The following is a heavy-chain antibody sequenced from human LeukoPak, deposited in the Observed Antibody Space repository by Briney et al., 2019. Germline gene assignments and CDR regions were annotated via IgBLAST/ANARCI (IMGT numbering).Heavy chain of an antibody. CDR1: GFTFDDYA. CDR2: ISWNSGSI. V-gene: IGHV3-9*01. J-gene: IGHJ4*02. Sequence: GGSLRLSCAASGFTFDDYAMHWVRQAPGKGLEWVSGISWNSGSIGYADSVKGRFTISRDNAKNSLYLQMNSLRAEDTALYYCAKDAGLWFGELFSYFDYWGQGTLVTVSS. CDR3: AKDAGLWFGELFSYFDY. D-gene: IGHD3-10*01.